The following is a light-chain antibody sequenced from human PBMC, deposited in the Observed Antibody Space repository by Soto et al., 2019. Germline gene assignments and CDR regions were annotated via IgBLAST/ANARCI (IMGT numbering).Light chain of an antibody. CDR3: QQRYSTPLT. V-gene: IGKV1-39*01. CDR2: AAT. Sequence: DIRMNQSPSSLSASVGERVPITSPASQSISSYLNWYQQKPGEAPKLLIYAATSLQSGVPSRFSGSGSGTDFSLTISSLQPEDFATYYCQQRYSTPLTFGQGTKVDIK. CDR1: QSISSY. J-gene: IGKJ1*01.